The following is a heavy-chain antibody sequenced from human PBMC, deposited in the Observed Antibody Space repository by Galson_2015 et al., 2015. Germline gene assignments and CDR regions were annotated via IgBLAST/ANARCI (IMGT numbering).Heavy chain of an antibody. CDR3: ARMGYCGSASCID. V-gene: IGHV4-61*09. CDR1: RGSISSGNYY. Sequence: TLSLTCTVSRGSISSGNYYWSWIRQPAGKGLEYIGHIYTSGSTNYNPSLKSRVTISLDTSKNQFSLKLSSVTAADTAFYYCARMGYCGSASCIDWGQGTLVTVSS. J-gene: IGHJ4*02. D-gene: IGHD2-2*01. CDR2: IYTSGST.